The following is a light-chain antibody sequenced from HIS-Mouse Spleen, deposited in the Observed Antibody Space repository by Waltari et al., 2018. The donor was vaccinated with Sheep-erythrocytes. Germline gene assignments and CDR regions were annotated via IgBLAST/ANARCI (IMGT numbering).Light chain of an antibody. CDR3: QQYYSTPYT. V-gene: IGKV4-1*01. CDR1: QSVFYSSNNKNY. J-gene: IGKJ2*01. Sequence: DIVMTQSPDSLAVFLGERVTINCKSSQSVFYSSNNKNYLAWYQQKPRHPPKLLIYWASTRESGVPDRFSGSGSGTDFTLTISSLQAEDVAVYYCQQYYSTPYTFGQGTKLEIK. CDR2: WAS.